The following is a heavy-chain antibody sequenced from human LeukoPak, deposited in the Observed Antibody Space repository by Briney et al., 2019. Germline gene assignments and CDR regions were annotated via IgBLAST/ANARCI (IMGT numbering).Heavy chain of an antibody. J-gene: IGHJ3*02. D-gene: IGHD5-24*01. CDR2: FDPEDGET. Sequence: ASVKVSCKVSGYTLTELSMHWVRQAPGKGLEWMGGFDPEDGETIYAQKFQGRVTMTEDTSTDTAYMELSSLRSEDTTVYYCAIPGLEMATIDFAFDIWGQGTMVTVSS. CDR1: GYTLTELS. V-gene: IGHV1-24*01. CDR3: AIPGLEMATIDFAFDI.